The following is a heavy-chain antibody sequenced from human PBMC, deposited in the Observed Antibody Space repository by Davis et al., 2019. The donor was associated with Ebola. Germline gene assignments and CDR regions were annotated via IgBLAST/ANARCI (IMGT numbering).Heavy chain of an antibody. CDR3: VVILKPDDIFHF. Sequence: GESLKISCVASGFRLSDYYMAWIRQAPGKGLEWISYISDTGYTVYYADSVKGRFTISLDNTKNPLYLHMTGLKVDDAALYYCVVILKPDDIFHFWGQGTLVTVSS. V-gene: IGHV3-11*01. D-gene: IGHD3-22*01. CDR1: GFRLSDYY. CDR2: ISDTGYTV. J-gene: IGHJ4*03.